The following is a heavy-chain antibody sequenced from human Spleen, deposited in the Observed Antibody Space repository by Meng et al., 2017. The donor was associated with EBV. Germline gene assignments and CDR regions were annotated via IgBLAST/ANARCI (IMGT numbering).Heavy chain of an antibody. D-gene: IGHD2-15*01. J-gene: IGHJ4*02. CDR1: GASIRDKD. V-gene: IGHV4-59*01. CDR3: ALGSTPLFDY. CDR2: MYGGGSR. Sequence: QLQGSGQGLVKLSETLSLTCTVSGASIRDKDWGWIRQSPGKGLEWIAYMYGGGSRTYNPSLKSRVTMSGDTSKNQFSLKVTSMTAADTAVYYCALGSTPLFDYWGQGILVTVSS.